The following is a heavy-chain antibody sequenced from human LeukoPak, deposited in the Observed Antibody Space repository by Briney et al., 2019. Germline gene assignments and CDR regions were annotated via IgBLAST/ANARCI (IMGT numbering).Heavy chain of an antibody. CDR3: TRGDSGYDFVDY. J-gene: IGHJ4*02. CDR2: IKSKTDGGTT. D-gene: IGHD5-12*01. CDR1: GCTFSNAW. V-gene: IGHV3-15*01. Sequence: GGSLRLSCAASGCTFSNAWMSWVRQAPGKGLEWVGRIKSKTDGGTTDYAAPVKGRFTISRDDSKNTLYLQMNSLKTEDTAVYYCTRGDSGYDFVDYWGQGTLVTVSS.